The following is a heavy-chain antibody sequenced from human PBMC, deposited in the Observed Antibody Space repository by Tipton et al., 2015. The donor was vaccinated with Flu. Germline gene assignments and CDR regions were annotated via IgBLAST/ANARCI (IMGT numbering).Heavy chain of an antibody. Sequence: SLRLSCAASGFIVSSNYMTWVRQAPGKGLEWVSVIYSDYSTSYADSVKGRFTISRDNSKNTLYLQMNSLRVEDTAVYYCARPLRGYGFDIWGQGTMVTVSS. CDR1: GFIVSSNY. CDR3: ARPLRGYGFDI. D-gene: IGHD3-10*01. V-gene: IGHV3-53*01. CDR2: IYSDYST. J-gene: IGHJ3*02.